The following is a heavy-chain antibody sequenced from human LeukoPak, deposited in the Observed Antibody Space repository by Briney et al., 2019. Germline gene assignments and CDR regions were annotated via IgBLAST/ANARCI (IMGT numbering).Heavy chain of an antibody. CDR1: GFTFSSNY. Sequence: GGSLRLSCAASGFTFSSNYMSWVRQAPGKGLEWVSVIYSGGSTYYADSVKGRFTISRDNSKNTLYLQMNSPRAEDTAVYYCARWGSSGRSATDLRGIDYWGQGTLVTVSS. CDR3: ARWGSSGRSATDLRGIDY. V-gene: IGHV3-66*01. CDR2: IYSGGST. D-gene: IGHD1-26*01. J-gene: IGHJ4*02.